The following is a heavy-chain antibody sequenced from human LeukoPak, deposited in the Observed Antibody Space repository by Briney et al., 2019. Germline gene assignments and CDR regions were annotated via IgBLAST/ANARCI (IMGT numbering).Heavy chain of an antibody. D-gene: IGHD5-12*01. J-gene: IGHJ4*02. CDR1: GGSISSYY. CDR2: IYYSGST. V-gene: IGHV4-59*01. CDR3: AGVTSGYENFDY. Sequence: SETLSLTCTVSGGSISSYYWSWIRQPPGKGLEWIGYIYYSGSTNYNPSLKRRVTISVLTSKNQFSLKLSSVTAADTAVYYCAGVTSGYENFDYWGQGTLVTVSS.